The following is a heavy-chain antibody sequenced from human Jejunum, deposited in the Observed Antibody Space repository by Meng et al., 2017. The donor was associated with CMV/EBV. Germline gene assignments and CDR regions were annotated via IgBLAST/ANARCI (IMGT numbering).Heavy chain of an antibody. CDR3: ARDLGGGSGY. J-gene: IGHJ4*02. CDR1: GFTFSSYW. CDR2: IDTGGSRT. D-gene: IGHD3-16*01. Sequence: LSCAASGFTFSSYWMHWGRQAPGKGLVWVARIDTGGSRTDYADSAKGRFTISRDNVKNTLYLQMNSLRAEDTAVYYCARDLGGGSGYWGQGTLVTVSS. V-gene: IGHV3-74*01.